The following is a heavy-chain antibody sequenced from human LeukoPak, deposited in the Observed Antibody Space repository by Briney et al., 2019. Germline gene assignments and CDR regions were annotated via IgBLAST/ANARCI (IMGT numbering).Heavy chain of an antibody. D-gene: IGHD4-23*01. CDR1: GGSISSSSYY. V-gene: IGHV4-39*01. J-gene: IGHJ1*01. CDR3: ARQYGGNSGYFQH. Sequence: PSETLSLTCTVSGGSISSSSYYWGWIRQPPGRGLEWIGSIYYSGSTYYNPSLKSRVTISVDTSKNQFSLKLSSVTAADTAVYYCARQYGGNSGYFQHWGQGTLVTVSS. CDR2: IYYSGST.